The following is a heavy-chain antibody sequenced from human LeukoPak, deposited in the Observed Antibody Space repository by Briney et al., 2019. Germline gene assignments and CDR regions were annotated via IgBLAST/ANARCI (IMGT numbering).Heavy chain of an antibody. CDR3: ARESRVVVPAAIDY. Sequence: SETLSLTCTVSGGSISSGGYYWSWIRQHPGKGLEWIGYIYYSGSTYYNPSLKSRVSISVDTSKTQFSLKLSSVTAADTAVYYCARESRVVVPAAIDYWGQGTLVTVSS. V-gene: IGHV4-31*03. CDR2: IYYSGST. D-gene: IGHD2-2*01. CDR1: GGSISSGGYY. J-gene: IGHJ4*02.